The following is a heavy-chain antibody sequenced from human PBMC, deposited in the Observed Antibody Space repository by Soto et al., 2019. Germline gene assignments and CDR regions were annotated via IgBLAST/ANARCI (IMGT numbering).Heavy chain of an antibody. V-gene: IGHV3-23*01. J-gene: IGHJ4*02. CDR1: GFTFSSYA. D-gene: IGHD6-19*01. CDR3: ANSGHIAVAGLQDY. CDR2: ISGSGGST. Sequence: GGSLRLSFAASGFTFSSYAMSWVRPAPGKGLEWVSAISGSGGSTYYADSVKGRFTISRDNSKNTLYLQMNSLRAEDTAVYYCANSGHIAVAGLQDYWGQGTLVTVSS.